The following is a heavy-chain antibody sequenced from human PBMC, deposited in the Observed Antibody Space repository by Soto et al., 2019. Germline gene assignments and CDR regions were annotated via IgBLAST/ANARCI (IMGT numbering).Heavy chain of an antibody. V-gene: IGHV3-23*01. J-gene: IGHJ6*02. CDR2: ISFTGDSR. CDR3: AKKSCSSPGCPYGMDV. D-gene: IGHD2-2*01. Sequence: EVQLLESGGGLVQPGGSLRLSCAASGFNFNAYVMNWVRQAPGKGLEGVSIISFTGDSRYYADSVKDRFTISRDNSQNTLYLQMNSLRAEDTAVYYCAKKSCSSPGCPYGMDVWGQGTTVTVS. CDR1: GFNFNAYV.